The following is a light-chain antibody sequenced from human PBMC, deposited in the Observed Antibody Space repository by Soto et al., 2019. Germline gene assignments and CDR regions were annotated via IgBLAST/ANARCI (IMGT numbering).Light chain of an antibody. V-gene: IGLV2-14*03. CDR1: MSDVGRYNY. Sequence: QSALTQPASVSGSPGQSITISCTGTMSDVGRYNYVSWYQQYPGKAPKAMIYDVSNRPSGVSNRFSGSKSGNTASLTISWRQAEDEADYYCNSYAGPRTPYIFGTGTKLTVL. CDR3: NSYAGPRTPYI. J-gene: IGLJ1*01. CDR2: DVS.